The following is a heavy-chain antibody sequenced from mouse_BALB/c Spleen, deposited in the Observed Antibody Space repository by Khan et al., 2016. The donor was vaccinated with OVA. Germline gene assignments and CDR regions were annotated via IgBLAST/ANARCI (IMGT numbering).Heavy chain of an antibody. J-gene: IGHJ4*01. CDR2: IWGDGST. CDR3: AKFTPDYYSMDY. D-gene: IGHD1-1*01. V-gene: IGHV2-3*01. Sequence: QVQLKQSGPGLVAPSESLSITCTVSGFSLSSYGVNWIRQPPGKGLEWLGVIWGDGSTNSHSGLKSRLTINKDNSKSQVFLKLNSLQTYDTATYYCAKFTPDYYSMDYWGQGTSVTVSS. CDR1: GFSLSSYG.